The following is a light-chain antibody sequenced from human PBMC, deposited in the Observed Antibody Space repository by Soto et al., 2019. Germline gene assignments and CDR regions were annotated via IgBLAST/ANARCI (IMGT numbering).Light chain of an antibody. CDR2: GNS. Sequence: QSVLTQPPSVSGASGQRVTISCTGSRSNIGAGHDVHWYQHLPGTSPKLIMHGNSNRPSGVPDRFSGSRSGSSGSLAITGLQAEDEADYYCQSYDNSLSAWVFGGGTKVTVL. V-gene: IGLV1-40*01. J-gene: IGLJ3*02. CDR3: QSYDNSLSAWV. CDR1: RSNIGAGHD.